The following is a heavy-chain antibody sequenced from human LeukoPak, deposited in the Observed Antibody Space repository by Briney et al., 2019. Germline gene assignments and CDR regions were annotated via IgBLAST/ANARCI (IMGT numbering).Heavy chain of an antibody. D-gene: IGHD6-25*01. V-gene: IGHV4-34*01. CDR3: ARLGSLGQRDY. CDR1: GFTFSSYN. Sequence: GSLRLSCAVSGFTFSSYNMNWVRQPPGKGLEWIGEINHSGSANYNPSLKSRVTISVDTSKNQFSLKLSSVTAADTAVYYCARLGSLGQRDYWGQGTLVTVSS. CDR2: INHSGSA. J-gene: IGHJ4*02.